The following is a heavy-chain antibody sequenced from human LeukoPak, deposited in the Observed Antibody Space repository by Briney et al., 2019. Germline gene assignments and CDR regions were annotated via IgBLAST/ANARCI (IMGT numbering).Heavy chain of an antibody. V-gene: IGHV4-4*07. CDR1: DTVNHYH. CDR3: ARELRNIGEYYFDY. J-gene: IGHJ4*02. CDR2: VHTTSGNT. D-gene: IGHD1-14*01. Sequence: PSETLSLTCSVDTVNHYHWNWVRQSAGTGLEWIGRVHTTSGNTFANPSLWGRVTVSIDTTRNEFLLQLTSMTAADTAVYHCARELRNIGEYYFDYWGQGVPVTVSS.